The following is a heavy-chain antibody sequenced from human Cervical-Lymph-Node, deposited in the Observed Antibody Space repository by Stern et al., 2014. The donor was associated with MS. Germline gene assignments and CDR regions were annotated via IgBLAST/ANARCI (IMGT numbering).Heavy chain of an antibody. V-gene: IGHV3-33*01. CDR3: ASAYSSSHYYFDY. CDR2: IWYDGSNP. D-gene: IGHD6-13*01. Sequence: VQLEESGGGVVQPGRSLRLSCAASGFSFSRYAMHWVRQAPGKGLEWVALIWYDGSNPYYADSETGRFTITRDNFKNTLYLQMNSRRAEDTAVYYCASAYSSSHYYFDYWGQGTLVTVSS. J-gene: IGHJ4*02. CDR1: GFSFSRYA.